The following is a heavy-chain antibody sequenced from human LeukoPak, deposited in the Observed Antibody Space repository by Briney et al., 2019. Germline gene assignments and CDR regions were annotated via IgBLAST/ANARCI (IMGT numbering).Heavy chain of an antibody. Sequence: PGGSLRLSCAASGFTFSSYAMSWVRQAPGKGLEWVSGINWNGGSTGYADSVKGRFTISRDNAKNSLYLQMNSLRAEDTALYYCARDGSGDDSSGYYWGYFDYWGQGTLVTVSS. CDR3: ARDGSGDDSSGYYWGYFDY. CDR2: INWNGGST. D-gene: IGHD3-22*01. CDR1: GFTFSSYA. J-gene: IGHJ4*02. V-gene: IGHV3-20*04.